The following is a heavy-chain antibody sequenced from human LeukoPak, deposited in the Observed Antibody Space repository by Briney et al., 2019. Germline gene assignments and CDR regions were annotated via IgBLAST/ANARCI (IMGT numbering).Heavy chain of an antibody. D-gene: IGHD6-19*01. CDR2: ISSSGSTI. CDR1: RFTFSSYE. CDR3: ARDLYSSGWYSSD. V-gene: IGHV3-48*03. Sequence: GGSLRLSCAASRFTFSSYEMNWVRQAPGKGLEWVSYISSSGSTIYYADSVKGRFTISRDNAKNSLYLQMNSLRAEDTAVYYCARDLYSSGWYSSDWGQGTLVTVSS. J-gene: IGHJ4*02.